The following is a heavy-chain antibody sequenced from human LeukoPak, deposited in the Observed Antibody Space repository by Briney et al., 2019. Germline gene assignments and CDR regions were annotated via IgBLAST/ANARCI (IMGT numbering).Heavy chain of an antibody. CDR3: ARILPLYSSGWYYYYYMDV. CDR1: GYTFTSYC. D-gene: IGHD6-19*01. Sequence: ASVKVSCKASGYTFTSYCMHWVRQAPGQGLEWMGIINPSGGSTSYAQKFQGRVTMTRDSSISTAYMELSSLRSEDTAVYYCARILPLYSSGWYYYYYMDVWGKGTTVTVSS. J-gene: IGHJ6*03. CDR2: INPSGGST. V-gene: IGHV1-46*01.